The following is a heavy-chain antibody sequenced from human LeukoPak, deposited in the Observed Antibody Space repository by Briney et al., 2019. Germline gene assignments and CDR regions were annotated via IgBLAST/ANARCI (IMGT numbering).Heavy chain of an antibody. CDR3: ARGNLGYCSSTSCPGGIYYYYGMDV. CDR2: IIPIFGTA. D-gene: IGHD2-2*01. Sequence: ASVKVSCKASGGTFSSYAISWVRQAPGQGLEWMGGIIPIFGTASYAQKFQGRVTITADESTSTAYMELSSLRSEDTAVYYCARGNLGYCSSTSCPGGIYYYYGMDVWGQGTTVTVSS. J-gene: IGHJ6*02. V-gene: IGHV1-69*13. CDR1: GGTFSSYA.